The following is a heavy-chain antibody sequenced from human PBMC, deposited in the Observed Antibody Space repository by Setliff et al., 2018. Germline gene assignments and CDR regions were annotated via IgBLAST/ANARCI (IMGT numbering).Heavy chain of an antibody. V-gene: IGHV4-34*01. CDR3: LRIRLVPHGHS. D-gene: IGHD2-15*01. Sequence: ETLSLTCAVYGGSFSGHYWSWIRQSPGKGLEWIGEINHSGSTNYNPSLRSRVTVLVDTSKNHFSLRLSSVTAADTAVYYCLRIRLVPHGHSWGQGTLVTVSS. CDR2: INHSGST. J-gene: IGHJ4*02. CDR1: GGSFSGHY.